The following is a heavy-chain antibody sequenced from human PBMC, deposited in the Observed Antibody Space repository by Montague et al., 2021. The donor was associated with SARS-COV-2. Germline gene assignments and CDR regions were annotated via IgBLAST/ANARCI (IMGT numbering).Heavy chain of an antibody. CDR1: GGSFSGYY. J-gene: IGHJ5*02. CDR3: ARAGYSSSWYGARNWFDP. V-gene: IGHV4-34*01. Sequence: SETLSLTCAVYGGSFSGYYWSWIRQPPGKGLEWIGEINHSGSTNYHPSLKSRVTISVDTSKNQFSLKLSSVTAADTAVYYCARAGYSSSWYGARNWFDPWGQGTLVTVSS. D-gene: IGHD6-13*01. CDR2: INHSGST.